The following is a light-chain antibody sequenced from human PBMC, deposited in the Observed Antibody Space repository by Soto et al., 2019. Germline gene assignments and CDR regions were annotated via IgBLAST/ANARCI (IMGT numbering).Light chain of an antibody. Sequence: QPVLTQSPSASASLGASVKLTCTLSSGHSSYAIAWHQQQPEKGPRYLMKLNSDGSHSKGDGIPVRFSGSSSGAERYLTISSLQSEDEADYYCQTWGSGIVVFGGGTKVTVL. CDR3: QTWGSGIVV. V-gene: IGLV4-69*01. CDR1: SGHSSYA. CDR2: LNSDGSH. J-gene: IGLJ2*01.